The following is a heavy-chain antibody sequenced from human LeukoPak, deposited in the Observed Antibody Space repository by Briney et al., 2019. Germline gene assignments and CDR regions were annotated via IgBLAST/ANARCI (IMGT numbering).Heavy chain of an antibody. CDR3: TEIGVGAPRY. CDR2: IKSETDGGTT. J-gene: IGHJ4*02. V-gene: IGHV3-15*01. Sequence: TGGSLRLSCAVSGFTFSNAWMSWVRQAPGKGLEWVGRIKSETDGGTTDYAAPVQGRFTISRDDSKNTVYLQMNSLNTDDTAVYYCTEIGVGAPRYWGQGTLVTVSS. CDR1: GFTFSNAW. D-gene: IGHD1-26*01.